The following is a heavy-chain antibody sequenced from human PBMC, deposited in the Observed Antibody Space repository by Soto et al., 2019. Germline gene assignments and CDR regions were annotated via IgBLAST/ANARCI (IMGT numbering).Heavy chain of an antibody. Sequence: QVQLQESGPGVVKPAQTLSLTCTVSGGSISSGGYYWRWIRQHPGQGLEWIGYIYYSGSTYYNPSLKSRVTIKVDTSKTQFSLKLSSVTAADTAVYYGACDGIAAAGTPSWGQGTLVTVSS. V-gene: IGHV4-31*03. CDR1: GGSISSGGYY. CDR2: IYYSGST. J-gene: IGHJ5*02. D-gene: IGHD6-13*01. CDR3: ACDGIAAAGTPS.